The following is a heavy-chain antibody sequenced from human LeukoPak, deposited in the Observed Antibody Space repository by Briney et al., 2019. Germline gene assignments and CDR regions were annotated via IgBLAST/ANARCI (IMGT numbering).Heavy chain of an antibody. CDR2: INPNSGGT. D-gene: IGHD3-22*01. Sequence: ASVKVSCKASGYTFTGYYMHWVRQAPGQGLEWMGWINPNSGGTNYAQKFQGRVTMTRDTSISTAYMGLSRLRSDDTAVYYCARASWVSSGPNPYYFDYWGQGTLVTVSS. J-gene: IGHJ4*02. CDR3: ARASWVSSGPNPYYFDY. CDR1: GYTFTGYY. V-gene: IGHV1-2*02.